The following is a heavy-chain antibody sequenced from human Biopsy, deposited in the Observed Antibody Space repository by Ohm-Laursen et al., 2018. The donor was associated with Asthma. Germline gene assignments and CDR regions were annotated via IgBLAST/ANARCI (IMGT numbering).Heavy chain of an antibody. J-gene: IGHJ1*01. D-gene: IGHD3-3*01. CDR3: ARTFHFWSPYHAEHYQL. Sequence: SLRLSCSASGFTFSSYSMNWVRQVPGQGLEWVANIKHDGSGKNHVDSLKGRFTISRDNAKNLLFLQMNSLRAEDTAVYYCARTFHFWSPYHAEHYQLWGQGTLVTVSS. CDR2: IKHDGSGK. CDR1: GFTFSSYS. V-gene: IGHV3-7*01.